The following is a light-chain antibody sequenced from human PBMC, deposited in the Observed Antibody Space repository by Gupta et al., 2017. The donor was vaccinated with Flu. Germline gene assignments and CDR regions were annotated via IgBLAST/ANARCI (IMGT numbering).Light chain of an antibody. Sequence: DNQVTQSLSCLSASEVDRVTITCRASKGSSRCLAWYQKKPGKAPKLLNYSASTLQSGVPSRFSGSGSGTEFTLTISSLQPEDFATYYCQQLNSYPLTFGGGTKVEIK. CDR1: KGSSRC. V-gene: IGKV1-9*01. CDR3: QQLNSYPLT. J-gene: IGKJ4*01. CDR2: SAS.